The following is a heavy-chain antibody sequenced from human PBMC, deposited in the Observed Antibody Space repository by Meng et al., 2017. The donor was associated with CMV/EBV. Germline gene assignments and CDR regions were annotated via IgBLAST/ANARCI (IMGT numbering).Heavy chain of an antibody. CDR3: ARPHYANYFDY. V-gene: IGHV4-39*01. Sequence: SETLSLTCTVSGGSISSSSYYWGWIRQPPGKGLEWIGSIYYSGSTYYNPSLKSRVTISVDTSKNQFSLKLSSVTAADTAVYYCARPHYANYFDYWGQGTLVTSPQ. CDR2: IYYSGST. CDR1: GGSISSSSYY. J-gene: IGHJ4*02. D-gene: IGHD4-17*01.